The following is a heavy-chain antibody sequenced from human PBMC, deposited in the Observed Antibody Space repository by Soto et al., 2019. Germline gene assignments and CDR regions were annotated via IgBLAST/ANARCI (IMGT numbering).Heavy chain of an antibody. CDR3: ARGYSGYETLHYYYYMDV. J-gene: IGHJ6*03. CDR1: GFTFSSYS. V-gene: IGHV3-21*01. Sequence: GGSLRLSCAASGFTFSSYSMNWVRQAPGKGLEWVSSISSSSSYIYYADSVKGRFTISRDNAKNSLYLQMNSLRAEDTAVYYCARGYSGYETLHYYYYMDVWGKGTTVTVSS. D-gene: IGHD5-12*01. CDR2: ISSSSSYI.